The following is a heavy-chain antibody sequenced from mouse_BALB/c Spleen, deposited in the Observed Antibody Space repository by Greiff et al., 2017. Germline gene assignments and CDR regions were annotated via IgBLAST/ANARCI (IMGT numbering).Heavy chain of an antibody. CDR2: ISSGSSTI. CDR3: ARASYGTSYYDAMDY. CDR1: GFTFSSFG. Sequence: EVQGVESGGGLVQPGGSRKLSCAASGFTFSSFGMHWVRQAPEKGLEWVAYISSGSSTIYYADTVRGRFTISRDNPKNTLFLQMTSLRSEDTAMYYCARASYGTSYYDAMDYWGQGTSVTVSS. D-gene: IGHD2-1*01. J-gene: IGHJ4*01. V-gene: IGHV5-17*02.